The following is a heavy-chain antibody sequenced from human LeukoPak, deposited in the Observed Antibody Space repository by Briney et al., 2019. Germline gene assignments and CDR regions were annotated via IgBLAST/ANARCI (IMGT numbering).Heavy chain of an antibody. Sequence: GGSLRLSCAASGFTFRRYEMNWVRQAPGKGLEWVSYISSSGSTIYYADSVKGRFTISRDNDKNSLYLQMNSLRAEDTAVYYCARVHHSSRFHTFDYWGQGTLVTVSS. CDR3: ARVHHSSRFHTFDY. D-gene: IGHD6-13*01. CDR1: GFTFRRYE. CDR2: ISSSGSTI. V-gene: IGHV3-48*03. J-gene: IGHJ4*02.